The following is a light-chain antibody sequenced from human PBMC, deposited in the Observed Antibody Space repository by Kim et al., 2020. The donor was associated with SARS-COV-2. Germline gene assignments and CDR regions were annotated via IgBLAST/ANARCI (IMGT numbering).Light chain of an antibody. J-gene: IGLJ2*01. CDR2: QDN. V-gene: IGLV3-1*01. Sequence: VSPGQTASITCSGDELGDKYVCWYQQKPGQSPVLVIYQDNERPPGIPERFSGSNSGNTATLTISGTQAMDEADYYCQAWDTSAVVFGGGTQLTVL. CDR1: ELGDKY. CDR3: QAWDTSAVV.